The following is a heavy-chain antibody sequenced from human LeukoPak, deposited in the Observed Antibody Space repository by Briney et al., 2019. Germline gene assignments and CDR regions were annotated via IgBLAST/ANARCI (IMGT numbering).Heavy chain of an antibody. J-gene: IGHJ5*02. Sequence: PGGSLRLSCAASGFTFSSYAMHWVRQAPGKGLEWVAVISYDGSNKYYADSVKGRFTISRDNSKNTLYLQMNSLRAEDTAVYYCARGGMSALSSWSHRDWFDPWGQGTLVTVSS. CDR3: ARGGMSALSSWSHRDWFDP. CDR2: ISYDGSNK. D-gene: IGHD6-13*01. V-gene: IGHV3-30-3*01. CDR1: GFTFSSYA.